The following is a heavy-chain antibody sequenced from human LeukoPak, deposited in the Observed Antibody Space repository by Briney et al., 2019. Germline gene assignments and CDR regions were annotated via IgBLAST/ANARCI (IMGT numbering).Heavy chain of an antibody. CDR1: GINVSSSY. CDR3: AGYSSGYYLDY. J-gene: IGHJ4*02. Sequence: GGSLRLSCAASGINVSSSYLSWVRQVPGKGLEWVSFIYSGGGTYSTDSVKGRFTISRDNSKNMLYLQMNSLRAEDTAVYYCAGYSSGYYLDYRGQGTLVTVSS. V-gene: IGHV3-53*01. D-gene: IGHD3-3*01. CDR2: IYSGGGT.